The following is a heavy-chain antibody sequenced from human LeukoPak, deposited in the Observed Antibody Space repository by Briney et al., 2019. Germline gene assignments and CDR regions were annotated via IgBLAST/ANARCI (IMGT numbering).Heavy chain of an antibody. V-gene: IGHV3-21*01. CDR3: ARGPRTYYIDV. CDR2: ISSSSSYI. CDR1: GFTFSSYS. J-gene: IGHJ6*03. Sequence: PGGSLRLSCAASGFTFSSYSMNWVRQAPGKGVEWVSSISSSSSYIYYADSVKGRFTISRDNSKNTLYLQMNSLRAEDTAVYYCARGPRTYYIDVWGKGTTVTISS.